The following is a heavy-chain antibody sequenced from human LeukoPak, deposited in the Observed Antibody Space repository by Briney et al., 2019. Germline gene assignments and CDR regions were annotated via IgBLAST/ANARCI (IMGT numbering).Heavy chain of an antibody. V-gene: IGHV1-69*06. J-gene: IGHJ4*02. CDR3: AREPYDYVWGSYFAPNFDY. CDR2: IIPIFGTA. Sequence: GASVKVSCKASGGTFSSYAISWVRQAPGQELEWMGGIIPIFGTANYAQKFQGRVTITADKSTSTAYMELSSLRSEDTAVYYCAREPYDYVWGSYFAPNFDYWGQGTLVTVSS. CDR1: GGTFSSYA. D-gene: IGHD3-16*01.